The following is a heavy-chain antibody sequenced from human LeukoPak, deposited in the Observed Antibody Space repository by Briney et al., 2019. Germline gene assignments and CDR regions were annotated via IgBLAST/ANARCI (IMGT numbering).Heavy chain of an antibody. V-gene: IGHV3-53*01. CDR1: GFTVSSNY. CDR3: ARDGSGYDFDY. D-gene: IGHD5-12*01. J-gene: IGHJ4*02. CDR2: IYSGGST. Sequence: PGGSLRLSCAASGFTVSSNYMSWVRQAPGKGLEWVSVIYSGGSTYYADSVKGRFTISRDNSKNTLYLQMNSLRAEDTAVYYCARDGSGYDFDYWGQGTLVTVSS.